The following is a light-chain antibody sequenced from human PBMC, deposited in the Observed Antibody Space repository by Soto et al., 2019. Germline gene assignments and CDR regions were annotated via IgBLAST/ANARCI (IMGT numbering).Light chain of an antibody. CDR3: QQYDTYPWT. CDR2: AAS. CDR1: QSVSGW. Sequence: DIQMTQSPSTLSASVGDRVSITCRASQSVSGWLAWYQQKPGKAPNLLIYAASNLESGVPSRFSGSGSGTEFALIISSLHPDDFATYYCQQYDTYPWTFGQGTKVEIK. J-gene: IGKJ1*01. V-gene: IGKV1-5*01.